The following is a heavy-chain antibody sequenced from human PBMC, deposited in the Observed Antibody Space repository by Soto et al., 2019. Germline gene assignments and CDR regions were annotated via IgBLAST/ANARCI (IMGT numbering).Heavy chain of an antibody. D-gene: IGHD3-16*02. J-gene: IGHJ6*02. V-gene: IGHV6-1*01. CDR1: VDSVSSNSAS. Sequence: PSQTLSITCDISVDSVSSNSASWNWYRQSPSRGLEWLGRTYYRSKWYNDYAVSVKSRITINPDTSKNQFSLQLNSVTPEDTAVYYCAREITTYDYVWGSYRPPDYYYGMDVWGQGTTVTVSS. CDR3: AREITTYDYVWGSYRPPDYYYGMDV. CDR2: TYYRSKWYN.